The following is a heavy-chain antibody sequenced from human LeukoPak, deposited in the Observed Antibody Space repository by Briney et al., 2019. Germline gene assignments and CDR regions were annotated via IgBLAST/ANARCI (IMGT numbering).Heavy chain of an antibody. J-gene: IGHJ2*01. D-gene: IGHD6-13*01. CDR1: GGTFSSYA. V-gene: IGHV1-69*01. CDR2: IIPIFGTA. CDR3: ARGLMEGAIWAAAGSYFDL. Sequence: SVKVSCKASGGTFSSYAISWVRQAPGQGLEWMGGIIPIFGTANYAQKFQGRVTITADESTSTAYMELSSLRSEDTAVYYCARGLMEGAIWAAAGSYFDLWGRGTLVTVSS.